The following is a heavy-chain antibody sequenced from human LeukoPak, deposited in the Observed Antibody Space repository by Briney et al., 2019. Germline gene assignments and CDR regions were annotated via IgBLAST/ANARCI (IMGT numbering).Heavy chain of an antibody. CDR1: GGSISSNTYY. J-gene: IGHJ4*02. CDR2: LYYSGSI. D-gene: IGHD1-26*01. CDR3: ARHYGWEVDVPFDY. Sequence: SETLSLTCTVSGGSISSNTYYWGWIRQPPGKGLEWIGSLYYSGSIYYNPSLKSRVTISVDTSKNQFSLKLSSVTAADTAVYYCARHYGWEVDVPFDYWGQGTLVTVSS. V-gene: IGHV4-39*07.